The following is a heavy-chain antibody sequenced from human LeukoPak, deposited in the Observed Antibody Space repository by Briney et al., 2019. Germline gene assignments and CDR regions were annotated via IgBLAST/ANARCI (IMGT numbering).Heavy chain of an antibody. V-gene: IGHV3-15*01. CDR1: GFVFANAW. J-gene: IGHJ6*02. CDR2: IKSKTDGETT. Sequence: GGSLRLSCAASGFVFANAWMTWVRQVPARGREWIGRIKSKTDGETTDYAAPVKGRFTISRDYSKSTLYLQINSLKTDDTAVYYCTGGVVEPYYYYYYGMAVWGQGTTVSVSS. CDR3: TGGVVEPYYYYYYGMAV. D-gene: IGHD2-15*01.